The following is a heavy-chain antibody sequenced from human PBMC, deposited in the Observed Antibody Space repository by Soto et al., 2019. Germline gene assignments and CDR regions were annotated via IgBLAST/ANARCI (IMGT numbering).Heavy chain of an antibody. J-gene: IGHJ4*02. Sequence: SETLSLTCAVSGGSISSGGYSWSWFRQPPGKGLEWIGYIYHSGSTYYNPSLKSRVTISVDRSKNTLYLQMNSLRAEDTAVYFCVRDQDSKGYSVFNHWGQGAQVTVSS. CDR1: GGSISSGGYS. CDR2: IYHSGST. CDR3: VRDQDSKGYSVFNH. D-gene: IGHD3-22*01. V-gene: IGHV4-30-2*01.